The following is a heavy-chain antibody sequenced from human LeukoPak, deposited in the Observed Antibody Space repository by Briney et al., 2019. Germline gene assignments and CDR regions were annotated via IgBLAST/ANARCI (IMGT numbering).Heavy chain of an antibody. V-gene: IGHV3-21*06. D-gene: IGHD6-13*01. CDR2: ISSSSSYI. CDR1: GFTFRSYS. J-gene: IGHJ4*02. CDR3: ARYSDTGYSSSWYSTPLDY. Sequence: GGSLRLSCAASGFTFRSYSMKWVRQAPGKGLEWVSSISSSSSYIYYADSVKGRFTISRDNAKNLLYLQMNSLRAEDTAVYYCARYSDTGYSSSWYSTPLDYWGQGTLVTVSS.